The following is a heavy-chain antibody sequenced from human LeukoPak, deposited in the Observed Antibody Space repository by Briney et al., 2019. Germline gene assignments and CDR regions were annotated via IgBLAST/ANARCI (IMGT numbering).Heavy chain of an antibody. CDR2: INHSGST. CDR1: GGSFSGYY. D-gene: IGHD3-3*01. V-gene: IGHV4-34*01. J-gene: IGHJ4*02. CDR3: ARHPQNYDFWSGYSAGGHFDY. Sequence: PSETLSLTCAVYGGSFSGYYWSWIRQPPGKGLEWIGEINHSGSTNYNPSLKSRVTTSVDTSKNQFSLKLSSVTAADTAVYYCARHPQNYDFWSGYSAGGHFDYWGQGTLVTVSS.